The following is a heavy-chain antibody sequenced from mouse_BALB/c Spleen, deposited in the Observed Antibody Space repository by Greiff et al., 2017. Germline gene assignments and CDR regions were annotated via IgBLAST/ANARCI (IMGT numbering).Heavy chain of an antibody. J-gene: IGHJ2*01. V-gene: IGHV1-69*02. CDR1: GYTFTSYW. CDR2: IYPSDSYT. D-gene: IGHD1-1*01. CDR3: TRSGGSDY. Sequence: QVQLQQSGAELVRPGASVKLSCKASGYTFTSYWINWVKQRPGQGLEWIGNIYPSDSYTNYNQKFKDKATLTVDKSSSTAYMQLSSPTSEDSAVYYCTRSGGSDYWGQGTTLTVSS.